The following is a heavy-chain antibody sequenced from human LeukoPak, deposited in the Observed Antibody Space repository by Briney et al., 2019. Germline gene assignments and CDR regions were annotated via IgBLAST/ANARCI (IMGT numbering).Heavy chain of an antibody. Sequence: PGGSLRLSCAASGFTFSSYSMNWVRQAPGKGLEWVSSISSSSSYIYYADSVKGRFTIPRDNAKNSLYLQMNSLRAEDAAVYYCASEYYDSSGYYYWGQGTLVTVSS. CDR3: ASEYYDSSGYYY. D-gene: IGHD3-22*01. V-gene: IGHV3-21*01. CDR2: ISSSSSYI. CDR1: GFTFSSYS. J-gene: IGHJ4*02.